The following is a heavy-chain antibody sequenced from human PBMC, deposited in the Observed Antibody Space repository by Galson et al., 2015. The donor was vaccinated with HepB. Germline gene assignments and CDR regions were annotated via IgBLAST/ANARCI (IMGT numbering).Heavy chain of an antibody. D-gene: IGHD3-10*01. CDR3: AREPNYYDSGRGWFDP. Sequence: SETLSLTCTVSDGSITGSMSYWAWIRQPPGKGLEWIGTIYYTGSTYYNPSLKSRVTISVDTSKNQFSLRLTSVTAADTAVYYCAREPNYYDSGRGWFDPWGQGTLVTVSS. CDR2: IYYTGST. V-gene: IGHV4-39*07. J-gene: IGHJ5*02. CDR1: DGSITGSMSY.